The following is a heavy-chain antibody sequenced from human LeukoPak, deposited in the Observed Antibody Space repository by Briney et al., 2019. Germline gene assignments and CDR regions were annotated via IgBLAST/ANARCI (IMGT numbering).Heavy chain of an antibody. CDR3: AKVAARRDYEAYFEY. CDR1: GFIFSTYT. CDR2: ISSSGGTT. V-gene: IGHV3-23*01. D-gene: IGHD5-24*01. Sequence: GGSLRLSCAASGFIFSTYTMNWVRQAPGKGLEWVAAISSSGGTTYYADSMRGRFSISRDNSKSMLYLEMSSLRADDTAVYYCAKVAARRDYEAYFEYWGQGTQVTVSS. J-gene: IGHJ4*02.